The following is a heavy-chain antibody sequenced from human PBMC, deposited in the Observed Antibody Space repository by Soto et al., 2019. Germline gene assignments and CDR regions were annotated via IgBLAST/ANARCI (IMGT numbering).Heavy chain of an antibody. CDR1: GFTFSSFA. Sequence: EVQLLQSGGGLVQPGGSLRLSCAASGFTFSSFATTWVRQAPGKGLEWVASISGSGGNTFYADPVKGRFTTSRDNARTTVDLQMNSLRAEDTAVYYCAKEMATMEGYYGMDGWGQGTTVTVSS. V-gene: IGHV3-23*01. D-gene: IGHD2-8*01. CDR2: ISGSGGNT. CDR3: AKEMATMEGYYGMDG. J-gene: IGHJ6*02.